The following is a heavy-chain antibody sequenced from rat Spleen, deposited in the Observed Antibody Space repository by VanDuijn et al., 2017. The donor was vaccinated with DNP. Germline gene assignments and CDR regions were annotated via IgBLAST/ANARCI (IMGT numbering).Heavy chain of an antibody. D-gene: IGHD4-3*01. Sequence: EVQLVESGGGLVQPGRSLKLSCATSGFTFSDYYMAWVRQAPAKGLEWVAYIGYAAYAPSYVDSVKGRFTISRDNAKSTLYLQMNSLRSEDMATYYCVRWNSGHFDYWGQGVMVTVSS. CDR3: VRWNSGHFDY. CDR1: GFTFSDYY. J-gene: IGHJ2*01. CDR2: IGYAAYAP. V-gene: IGHV5-22*01.